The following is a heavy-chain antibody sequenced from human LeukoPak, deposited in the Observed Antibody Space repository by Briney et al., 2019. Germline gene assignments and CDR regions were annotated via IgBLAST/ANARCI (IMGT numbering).Heavy chain of an antibody. D-gene: IGHD6-19*01. CDR2: LYYTGNT. CDR3: AREFEDMYSSGWFWYYFDS. J-gene: IGHJ4*02. CDR1: GGSISSYY. Sequence: SGTLSLTCTVSGGSISSYYWSWLRQPPGKGLEYIGFLYYTGNTNYNPSLKSRVTMSVDTSKNQFSLKLNSVTAADTAVYYCAREFEDMYSSGWFWYYFDSWGQGTLVTVSS. V-gene: IGHV4-59*12.